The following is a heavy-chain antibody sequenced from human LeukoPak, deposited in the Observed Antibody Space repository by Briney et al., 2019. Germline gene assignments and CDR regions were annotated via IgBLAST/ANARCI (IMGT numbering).Heavy chain of an antibody. D-gene: IGHD6-25*01. CDR2: ISWNSGSI. V-gene: IGHV3-9*01. CDR1: GFTFDDYA. J-gene: IGHJ4*02. Sequence: GGSLRLSCAASGFTFDDYAMHWVRQAPGKGLEWVSGISWNSGSIGYADSVKGRFTISRDNAKNTLYLQMNSLKSEDTAAYYCARVAVIAAIQDSLDYWGQGTLVTVSS. CDR3: ARVAVIAAIQDSLDY.